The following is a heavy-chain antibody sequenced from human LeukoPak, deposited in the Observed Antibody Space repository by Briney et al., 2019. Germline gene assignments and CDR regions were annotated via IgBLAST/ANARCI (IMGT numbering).Heavy chain of an antibody. CDR3: ARHPTSGSYS. CDR2: IYHSGTT. Sequence: KPSETLSLTCAVSDYSISSGYYWGWIRPPPGKGLEWIVSIYHSGTTYCNPSLKSRVTISVDTSKNQFSLKLSSVTAADTAVYYCARHPTSGSYSWGQGTLVTVSS. J-gene: IGHJ4*02. D-gene: IGHD1-26*01. V-gene: IGHV4-38-2*01. CDR1: DYSISSGYY.